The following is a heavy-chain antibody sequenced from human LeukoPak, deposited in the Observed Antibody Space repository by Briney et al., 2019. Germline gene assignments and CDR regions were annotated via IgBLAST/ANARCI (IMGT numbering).Heavy chain of an antibody. CDR2: IYYSGST. J-gene: IGHJ4*02. Sequence: SETLSLTCTVSGGSISSSSYYWGWIRQPPGKGLEWIGSIYYSGSTYYNPSLKSRVTISVDTSKNQFSLKLSSVTAADTAVYYCARDLISSRGARDYWGQGTLVTVSS. D-gene: IGHD3-10*01. CDR1: GGSISSSSYY. CDR3: ARDLISSRGARDY. V-gene: IGHV4-39*07.